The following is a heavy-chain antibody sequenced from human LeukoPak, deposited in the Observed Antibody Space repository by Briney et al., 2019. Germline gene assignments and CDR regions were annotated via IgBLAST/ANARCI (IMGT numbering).Heavy chain of an antibody. CDR2: ISSSSSTI. CDR3: ARRPSRPYYDSSGTPRYYYGMDV. D-gene: IGHD3-22*01. Sequence: GGSLRLSCAASGFTFSSYSMNWVRQAPGKGLEWVSYISSSSSTIYYADSVKGRFTISRDNAKNSLYLQMNSLRAEDTAVYYCARRPSRPYYDSSGTPRYYYGMDVWGQGTTATVSS. V-gene: IGHV3-48*01. J-gene: IGHJ6*02. CDR1: GFTFSSYS.